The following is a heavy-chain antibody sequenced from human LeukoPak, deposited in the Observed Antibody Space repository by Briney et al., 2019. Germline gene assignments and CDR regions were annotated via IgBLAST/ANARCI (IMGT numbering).Heavy chain of an antibody. Sequence: SETLSLTCTVSGGSISSYYWSWIRQPPGKGLEWIGYIFYGGSTNYNPSLKSRVTISVDTSKNQFSLKLSSVTAADTAVYYCARADSSSWSSFDYWGQGTLVTVSS. CDR3: ARADSSSWSSFDY. D-gene: IGHD6-13*01. CDR1: GGSISSYY. J-gene: IGHJ4*02. CDR2: IFYGGST. V-gene: IGHV4-59*01.